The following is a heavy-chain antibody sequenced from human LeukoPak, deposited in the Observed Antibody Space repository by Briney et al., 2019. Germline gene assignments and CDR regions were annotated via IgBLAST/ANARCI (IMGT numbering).Heavy chain of an antibody. D-gene: IGHD3-10*01. CDR1: GYTFTSYG. CDR2: VSAYNGNT. V-gene: IGHV1-18*04. CDR3: ARDPPPLLWSGELSPYYYGMDV. Sequence: GASVKVSCKASGYTFTSYGISWVRQAPGQGLEWMGWVSAYNGNTNYAQKLQGRVTMTTDTSTSTAYMELRSLRSDDTAVYYCARDPPPLLWSGELSPYYYGMDVWGKGTTVTVSS. J-gene: IGHJ6*04.